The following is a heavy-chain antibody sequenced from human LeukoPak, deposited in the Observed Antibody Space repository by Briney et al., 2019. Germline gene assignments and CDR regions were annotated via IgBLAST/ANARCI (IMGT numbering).Heavy chain of an antibody. Sequence: GGSLRLSCAASGFTFSGSAMHWVRQAPGKGLEWVAVISYDGGNKYYADSVKGRFTISRDNSKNTLYLQMDSLGADDTAVYYCAKDGPHYYGSGSYYNSYYGMDVWGQGTTVTVSS. CDR3: AKDGPHYYGSGSYYNSYYGMDV. V-gene: IGHV3-30*04. CDR1: GFTFSGSA. J-gene: IGHJ6*02. D-gene: IGHD3-10*01. CDR2: ISYDGGNK.